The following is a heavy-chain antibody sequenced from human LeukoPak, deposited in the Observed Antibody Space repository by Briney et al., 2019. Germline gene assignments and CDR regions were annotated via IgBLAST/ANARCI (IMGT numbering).Heavy chain of an antibody. D-gene: IGHD3-10*01. CDR3: ARGSALGAYFDY. CDR1: GFTFSTYW. CDR2: IHSDGSPT. V-gene: IGHV3-74*01. Sequence: GGSLRLSCAASGFTFSTYWMHWVRQAPGKGLVWVSRIHSDGSPTSYADSVKGRFTIARDNAKNTLYLQMNSLRAEDTAVYYCARGSALGAYFDYWGQGTLVAVSS. J-gene: IGHJ4*02.